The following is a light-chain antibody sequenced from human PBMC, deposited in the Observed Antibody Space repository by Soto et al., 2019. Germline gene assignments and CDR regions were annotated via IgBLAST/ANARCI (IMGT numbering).Light chain of an antibody. CDR3: CSYAGSDTLI. J-gene: IGLJ1*01. CDR1: SSDVGSSNY. Sequence: QSALTQPRSVSGSPGQTVTISCTGSSSDVGSSNYMSWYQQHPGEAPKLVIYDVAQRPSGVPDRLSGSRSGKTASLTISGLQSDDEADYYCCSYAGSDTLIFGSGTKVTVL. CDR2: DVA. V-gene: IGLV2-11*01.